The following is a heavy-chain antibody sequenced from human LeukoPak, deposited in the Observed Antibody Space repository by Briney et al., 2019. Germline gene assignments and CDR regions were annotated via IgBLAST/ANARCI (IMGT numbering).Heavy chain of an antibody. D-gene: IGHD1-14*01. J-gene: IGHJ6*02. CDR1: GGSFRNYY. CDR3: ARQPPQYYGMDV. Sequence: TSETLSLTCTVSGGSFRNYYWSWIRQPAGKGLEWIGRIYTSGSTNYNPSVKSRVTMSADTSNNQFSLKLTSVTAADTAVYYCARQPPQYYGMDVWGQGTTVTVSS. CDR2: IYTSGST. V-gene: IGHV4-4*07.